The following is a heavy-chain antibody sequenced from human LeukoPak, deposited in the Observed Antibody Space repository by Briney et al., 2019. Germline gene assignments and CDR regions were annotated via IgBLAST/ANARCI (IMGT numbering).Heavy chain of an antibody. V-gene: IGHV3-74*01. CDR2: INSDGSTT. D-gene: IGHD3-22*01. Sequence: GGSLRLSCAASGFTFSSYWMHWVRQAPGKGLVWVSRINSDGSTTSYADSVKGRFTISRDNAKNALYLQMNSLRAEDTAVYYCARAPFYYDSSGYLLYWGQGTLVTVSS. CDR1: GFTFSSYW. J-gene: IGHJ4*02. CDR3: ARAPFYYDSSGYLLY.